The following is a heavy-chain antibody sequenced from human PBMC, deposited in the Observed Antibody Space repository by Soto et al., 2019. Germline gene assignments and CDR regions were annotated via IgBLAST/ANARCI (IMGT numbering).Heavy chain of an antibody. J-gene: IGHJ4*02. CDR3: ARVIRSRDEYFDD. CDR2: ISHTGTT. D-gene: IGHD2-15*01. CDR1: GDSISGSQW. Sequence: NPSETLSLTCAVSGDSISGSQWWSWVRLPPGKGLEWIGEISHTGTTNYNPSLKSRVTMSVDKPKNQFSLNLTSVTAADTAVYYCARVIRSRDEYFDDWGQGTVVTVTS. V-gene: IGHV4-4*02.